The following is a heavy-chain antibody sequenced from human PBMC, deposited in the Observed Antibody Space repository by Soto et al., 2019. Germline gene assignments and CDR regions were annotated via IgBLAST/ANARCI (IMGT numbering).Heavy chain of an antibody. CDR2: INPNSGGT. J-gene: IGHJ4*02. D-gene: IGHD3-3*01. CDR1: GYTFTGYY. V-gene: IGHV1-2*04. Sequence: QVQLVQSGAEVKKPGASVKVSCKASGYTFTGYYMHWVRQAPGQGLEWMGWINPNSGGTNYAQKFQGWVTMTRDTSISTAYTELSRLRSDDTAVYYCARDVTIFGVVKYYFDYWGQGTLVTVSS. CDR3: ARDVTIFGVVKYYFDY.